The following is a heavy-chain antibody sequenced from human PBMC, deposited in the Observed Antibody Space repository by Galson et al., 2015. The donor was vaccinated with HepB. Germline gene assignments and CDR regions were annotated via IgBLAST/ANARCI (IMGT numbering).Heavy chain of an antibody. CDR3: ARDSVYCSGGSCYSFWGVGYYYGMDV. Sequence: SVKVSCKASGYTFTSYGISWVRQAPGQGLEWMGWISAYNGNTNYAQKLQGRVTMTTDTSTSTAYMELRSLRSDDTAVYYCARDSVYCSGGSCYSFWGVGYYYGMDVWGQGTTVTVSS. CDR1: GYTFTSYG. J-gene: IGHJ6*02. V-gene: IGHV1-18*04. CDR2: ISAYNGNT. D-gene: IGHD2-15*01.